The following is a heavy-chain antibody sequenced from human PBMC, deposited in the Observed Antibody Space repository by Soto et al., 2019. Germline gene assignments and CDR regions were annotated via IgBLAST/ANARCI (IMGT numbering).Heavy chain of an antibody. CDR2: INVGNGNT. Sequence: ASVKVSCKTSGYTFTSYAIHWVRQAPGQRLEWMGWINVGNGNTEYSQNSQGRVTIIRDTSASTAYMELSGLRSEDTAMYYCARFRFLEWSFDYWGQGTLVTVSS. CDR1: GYTFTSYA. V-gene: IGHV1-3*01. D-gene: IGHD3-3*01. CDR3: ARFRFLEWSFDY. J-gene: IGHJ4*02.